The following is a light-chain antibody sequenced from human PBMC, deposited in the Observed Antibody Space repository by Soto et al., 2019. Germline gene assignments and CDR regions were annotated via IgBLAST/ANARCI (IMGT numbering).Light chain of an antibody. CDR1: SSDVGGYNY. J-gene: IGLJ1*01. V-gene: IGLV2-14*01. CDR3: SSYTSSSILYV. Sequence: QSALTQPAAVSGSPVQSITISCTGTSSDVGGYNYVSWYQQHPGKAPKLMIYDVSNRPSGVSNRFSGSQSGNTASLTIYGLQAEDEADYYCSSYTSSSILYVFGTGTKLTVL. CDR2: DVS.